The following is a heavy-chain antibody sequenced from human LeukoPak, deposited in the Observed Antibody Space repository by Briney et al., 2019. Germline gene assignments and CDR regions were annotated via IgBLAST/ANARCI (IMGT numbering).Heavy chain of an antibody. V-gene: IGHV4-39*07. J-gene: IGHJ3*02. CDR1: GGSISSSSYY. CDR2: ISYSGST. CDR3: ARFRYSYKWPGAFDI. Sequence: PSETLSLTCTVSGGSISSSSYYWGWIRQPPGKGLEWIGNISYSGSTYYNPSLKSRVTISVDTSKNQFSLKLSSVTAADTAVYYCARFRYSYKWPGAFDIWGQGTMVTVSS. D-gene: IGHD5-18*01.